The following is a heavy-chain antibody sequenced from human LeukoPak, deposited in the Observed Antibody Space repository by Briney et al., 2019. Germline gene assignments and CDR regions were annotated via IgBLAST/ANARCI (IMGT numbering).Heavy chain of an antibody. CDR2: IYYSGST. CDR1: GGSISSISYY. D-gene: IGHD3-22*01. J-gene: IGHJ3*02. CDR3: ARGGDYYDAEDAFDI. Sequence: SETLSLTCTVSGGSISSISYYWGWIRQPPGKGLEWIGSIYYSGSTYYNPSLKSRVTISVDTSKNQFSLKLSSVTAADTAVYYCARGGDYYDAEDAFDIWGQGTMVTVSS. V-gene: IGHV4-39*07.